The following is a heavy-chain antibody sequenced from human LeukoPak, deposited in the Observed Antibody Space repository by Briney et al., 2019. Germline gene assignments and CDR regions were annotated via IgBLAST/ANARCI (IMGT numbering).Heavy chain of an antibody. Sequence: GGSLRLSCAASGFTFSSYAMSWVRQAPGKGLEWVSAISGSGGSTYYADSVKGRFTISRDNSKNTLYLQMNSLRAEDTAVYYCAKDRSDYDYVWGSYRYTIFDCWGQGTLVTVSS. D-gene: IGHD3-16*02. CDR3: AKDRSDYDYVWGSYRYTIFDC. CDR2: ISGSGGST. J-gene: IGHJ4*02. CDR1: GFTFSSYA. V-gene: IGHV3-23*01.